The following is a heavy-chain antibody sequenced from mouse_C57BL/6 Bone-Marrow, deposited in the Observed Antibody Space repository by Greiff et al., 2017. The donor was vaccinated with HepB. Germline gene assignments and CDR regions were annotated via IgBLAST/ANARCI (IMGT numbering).Heavy chain of an antibody. V-gene: IGHV1-69*01. CDR3: ARIRAFITTVGWYFDV. Sequence: QVQLQQPGAELVMPGASVKLSCKASGYTFTSYWMHWVKQRPGQGLEWIGEIDPSDSYTNYNQKFKGKSTLTVDKSSSTAYMQLSSLTSEDSAVYYCARIRAFITTVGWYFDVWGTGTTVTVSS. J-gene: IGHJ1*03. CDR1: GYTFTSYW. CDR2: IDPSDSYT. D-gene: IGHD1-1*01.